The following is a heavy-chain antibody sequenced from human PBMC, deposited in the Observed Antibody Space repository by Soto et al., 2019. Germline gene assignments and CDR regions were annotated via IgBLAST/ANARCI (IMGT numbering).Heavy chain of an antibody. Sequence: QVQLVQSGAEVKKPGSWVKVSCKASGGTFSSYTISWVRQAPGQGLEWMGRIIPILGIANYAQKFQGRVTITADKSTSTAYMELSSLRSEDTAVYYCARDGDYEDYYYYMDVWGKGTTVTVSS. V-gene: IGHV1-69*08. CDR3: ARDGDYEDYYYYMDV. J-gene: IGHJ6*03. CDR1: GGTFSSYT. CDR2: IIPILGIA. D-gene: IGHD3-16*01.